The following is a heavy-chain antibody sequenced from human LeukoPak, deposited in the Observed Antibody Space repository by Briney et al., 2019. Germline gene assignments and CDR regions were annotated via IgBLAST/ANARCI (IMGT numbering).Heavy chain of an antibody. CDR1: GFTFCSYS. V-gene: IGHV3-48*01. CDR3: ARVSSKSQRATYYDIFTGYTAHYYMDV. D-gene: IGHD3-9*01. J-gene: IGHJ6*03. CDR2: IISSSSTI. Sequence: WGSLRLSCAASGFTFCSYSMNWVRQDPGKGLKWVSYIISSSSTIDYAYSVKGRFTISRDNAKNSLYMQMNSLRAEDTAVYYCARVSSKSQRATYYDIFTGYTAHYYMDVWGKGTTVTVSS.